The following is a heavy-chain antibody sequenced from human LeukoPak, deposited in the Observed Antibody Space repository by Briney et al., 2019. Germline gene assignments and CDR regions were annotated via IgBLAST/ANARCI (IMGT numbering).Heavy chain of an antibody. V-gene: IGHV4-4*07. D-gene: IGHD3-9*01. Sequence: SETLSLTCTVSGGSISCYYWSWIRQPAGKGLEWIGRIYTSGSANYNPSLQSRVTMSVDTSKNQFSLKLSSVTAADTAVYYCARDNAETYYDILTGYYPAFRSFDIWGQGTMVTVSS. CDR1: GGSISCYY. CDR2: IYTSGSA. CDR3: ARDNAETYYDILTGYYPAFRSFDI. J-gene: IGHJ3*02.